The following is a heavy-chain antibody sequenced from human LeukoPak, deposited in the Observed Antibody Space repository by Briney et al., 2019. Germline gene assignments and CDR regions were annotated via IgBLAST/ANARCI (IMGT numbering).Heavy chain of an antibody. CDR3: ARDRAARPVDY. Sequence: PGGSLRLSCAASGFTFSSYWMSWVRQAPGRGLEWVANIRQDGSEKYYVDSLKGRFTISRDNAKSSLFLQMNSLRAEDTAVYYCARDRAARPVDYWGQGTLVTVSS. CDR1: GFTFSSYW. CDR2: IRQDGSEK. D-gene: IGHD6-6*01. J-gene: IGHJ4*02. V-gene: IGHV3-7*01.